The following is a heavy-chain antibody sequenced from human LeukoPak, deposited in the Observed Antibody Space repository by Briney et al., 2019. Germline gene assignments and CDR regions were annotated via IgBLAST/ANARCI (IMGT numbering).Heavy chain of an antibody. Sequence: SQTLSLTCTDSGGSISSGGYYWSWIRQHPGKGLEWIGYIYYSGSTYYNPSLKSRVTISVDTSKNQFSLKLSSVTAADTAVYYCARGGMTTVPYWGQGTLVTVSS. V-gene: IGHV4-31*03. CDR1: GGSISSGGYY. CDR3: ARGGMTTVPY. J-gene: IGHJ4*02. D-gene: IGHD4-17*01. CDR2: IYYSGST.